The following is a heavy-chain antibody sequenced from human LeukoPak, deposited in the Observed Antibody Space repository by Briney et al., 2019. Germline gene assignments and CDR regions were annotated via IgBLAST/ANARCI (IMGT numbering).Heavy chain of an antibody. J-gene: IGHJ4*02. D-gene: IGHD2-15*01. CDR2: ISSSSSTI. V-gene: IGHV3-48*04. CDR3: ARSQHCSGGSCYGAIPGYFDY. Sequence: GGSLRLSCAASGFTFNAYHMNWVRQAPGKGLEWLAYISSSSSTIYYADSVKGRFTISRDNAKNSLYLQMNSLRAEDTAVYYCARSQHCSGGSCYGAIPGYFDYWGQGTLVTVSS. CDR1: GFTFNAYH.